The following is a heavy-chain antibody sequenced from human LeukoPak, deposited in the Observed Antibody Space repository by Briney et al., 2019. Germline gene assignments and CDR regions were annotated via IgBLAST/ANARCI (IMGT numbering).Heavy chain of an antibody. Sequence: ASVKVSCKASGYTFTSYDINWVRQATGQGLEWMGWMNPNSGNTNYAQKLQGRVTMTTDTSTSTAYMELRSLRSDDTAVYYCARPESTAMGSPLPDYWGQGTLVTVSS. CDR2: MNPNSGNT. J-gene: IGHJ4*02. V-gene: IGHV1-18*01. CDR3: ARPESTAMGSPLPDY. CDR1: GYTFTSYD. D-gene: IGHD5-18*01.